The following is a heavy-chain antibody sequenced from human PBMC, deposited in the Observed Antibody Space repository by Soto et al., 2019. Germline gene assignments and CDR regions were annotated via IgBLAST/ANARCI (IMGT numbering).Heavy chain of an antibody. D-gene: IGHD2-15*01. J-gene: IGHJ6*03. CDR2: INHSGST. V-gene: IGHV4-34*01. CDR1: GGTFIDHG. CDR3: ARVTYCSGGSCYLRPYYMDV. Sequence: SETLPLPSAVYGGTFIDHGGSWIRQPPKKGLEWIGEINHSGSTNYNPSLKSRVTISVDTSKNQFSLKLSSVTAADTAVYYCARVTYCSGGSCYLRPYYMDVWGKGTTVTVSS.